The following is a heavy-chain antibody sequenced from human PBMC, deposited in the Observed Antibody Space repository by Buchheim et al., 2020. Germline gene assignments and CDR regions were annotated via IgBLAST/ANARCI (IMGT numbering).Heavy chain of an antibody. CDR2: IKQDGSEK. V-gene: IGHV3-7*01. Sequence: EVQLVESGGGLVQPGGSLRLSCAASGFTFSSYWMSWVRQAPGKGLEWVANIKQDGSEKYYVDSVKGRFTISRDNAKNSLYLQMNSLRAEDTAVYYCARGRSPRPHFWFREWGSYGMDVWGQGTT. J-gene: IGHJ6*02. D-gene: IGHD3-10*01. CDR3: ARGRSPRPHFWFREWGSYGMDV. CDR1: GFTFSSYW.